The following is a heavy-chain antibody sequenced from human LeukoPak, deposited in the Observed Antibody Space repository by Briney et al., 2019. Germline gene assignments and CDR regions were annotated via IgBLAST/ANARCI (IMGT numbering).Heavy chain of an antibody. J-gene: IGHJ6*03. V-gene: IGHV3-30*01. D-gene: IGHD6-13*01. CDR1: GFIFSNFG. CDR3: AREEQELVRDYYMDV. Sequence: PGGSLRLSCAASGFIFSNFGMHWVRQAPGKGLEWVALISYDGSHTYYADSMKGRFTISRDNSRNVLFLQMTSLSGDDSAVYYCAREEQELVRDYYMDVWGKGTTVTVSS. CDR2: ISYDGSHT.